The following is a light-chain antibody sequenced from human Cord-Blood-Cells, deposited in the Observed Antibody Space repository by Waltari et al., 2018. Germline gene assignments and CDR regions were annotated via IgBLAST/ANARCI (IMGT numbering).Light chain of an antibody. CDR1: QGISSY. V-gene: IGKV1-8*01. Sequence: AIRITQSPSSFSASTGDTVTITCRASQGISSYVAWYQQKPGKAPKLLIYAASTLQSGVPSRFSGSGSGTDFTLTISCLQSEDFATYYCQQYYSYPRITFGQGTRLEIK. CDR3: QQYYSYPRIT. J-gene: IGKJ5*01. CDR2: AAS.